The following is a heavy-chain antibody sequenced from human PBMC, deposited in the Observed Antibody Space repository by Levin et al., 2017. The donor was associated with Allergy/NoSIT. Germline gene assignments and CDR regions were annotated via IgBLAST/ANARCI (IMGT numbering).Heavy chain of an antibody. CDR1: GYSFTSFW. J-gene: IGHJ4*02. CDR2: IFPSDSDT. V-gene: IGHV5-51*01. CDR3: AERDSDGSNSFDY. D-gene: IGHD4-23*01. Sequence: GESLKISCQASGYSFTSFWFGWVRQRPGKGLEWMGLIFPSDSDTRVSPSFQGQIIMSVDKSISTAYLQWSSLNASDSAMYYCAERDSDGSNSFDYWGQGTLVTVSP.